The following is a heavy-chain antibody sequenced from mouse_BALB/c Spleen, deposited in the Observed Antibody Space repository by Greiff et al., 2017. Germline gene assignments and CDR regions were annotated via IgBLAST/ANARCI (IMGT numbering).Heavy chain of an antibody. CDR1: EYEFPSHD. V-gene: IGHV5-2*01. CDR3: TRHHYGSSPWFAY. J-gene: IGHJ3*01. Sequence: EVMLVESGGGLVKPGGSLKLSCEANEYEFPSHDMSWVRKTPEKRLELVAAINNDGGSTYYPDTMERRFIISSDNTKKTLYLQMSSLRSEDTALYYCTRHHYGSSPWFAYWGQGTLVTVSA. D-gene: IGHD1-1*01. CDR2: INNDGGST.